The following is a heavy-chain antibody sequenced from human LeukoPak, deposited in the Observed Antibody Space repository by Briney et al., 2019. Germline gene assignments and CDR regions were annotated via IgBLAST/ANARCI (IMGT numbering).Heavy chain of an antibody. V-gene: IGHV4-39*01. Sequence: SETLSLTCTVSGFSISSTSYYWGWIRQPPGKGLEWIGSIYYSGSTYYNPSLKSRVTISVDTSKNQFSLKLNSVTAADTAVYYCATVHVWELLKRYWGQGTLVTVSS. CDR1: GFSISSTSYY. D-gene: IGHD1-26*01. CDR2: IYYSGST. CDR3: ATVHVWELLKRY. J-gene: IGHJ4*02.